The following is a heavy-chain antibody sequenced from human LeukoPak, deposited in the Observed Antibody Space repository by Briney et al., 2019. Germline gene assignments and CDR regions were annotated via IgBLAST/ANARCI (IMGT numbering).Heavy chain of an antibody. CDR3: ARGGYSYAKPFDY. CDR2: INHSGST. Sequence: SETLSLTCAVYGGSFSGYYWSWIRQPPGKGLEWIGEINHSGSTYYNPSLKSRVTISVDTSKNQFSLKLSSVTAADTAVYYCARGGYSYAKPFDYWGQGTLVTVSS. D-gene: IGHD5-18*01. V-gene: IGHV4-34*09. J-gene: IGHJ4*02. CDR1: GGSFSGYY.